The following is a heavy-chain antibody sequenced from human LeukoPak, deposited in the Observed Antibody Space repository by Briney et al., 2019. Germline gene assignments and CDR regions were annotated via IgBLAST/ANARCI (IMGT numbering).Heavy chain of an antibody. CDR3: ARWSRSSGWYAVHYFDY. Sequence: GGSLRLSCAASGFTFDDYGMSWVRQAPGKGLEWVSGINWNGGSTGYADSVKGRFTISRDNAKNSLYLQMNSLRAEDTAVYYCARWSRSSGWYAVHYFDYWGQGTLVTVSS. V-gene: IGHV3-20*04. CDR1: GFTFDDYG. J-gene: IGHJ4*02. CDR2: INWNGGST. D-gene: IGHD6-19*01.